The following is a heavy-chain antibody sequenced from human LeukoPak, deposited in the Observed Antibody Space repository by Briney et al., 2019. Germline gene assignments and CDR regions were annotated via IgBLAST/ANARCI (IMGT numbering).Heavy chain of an antibody. CDR1: GGSFSGYY. J-gene: IGHJ4*02. CDR3: ARDLGGGSPG. CDR2: INHSGST. D-gene: IGHD2-15*01. V-gene: IGHV4-34*01. Sequence: SETLSLTCAVYGGSFSGYYWSWIRQPPGKGLEWIGEINHSGSTNYNPSLKSRVTISVDTSKNQFSLKLSSVTAADTAVYYCARDLGGGSPGWGQGTLVTVSS.